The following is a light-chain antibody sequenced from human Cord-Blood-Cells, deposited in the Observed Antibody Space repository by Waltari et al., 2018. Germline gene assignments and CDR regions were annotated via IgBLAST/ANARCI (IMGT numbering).Light chain of an antibody. J-gene: IGLJ3*02. CDR2: EGS. V-gene: IGLV2-23*01. CDR3: CSYAGSSTWV. Sequence: QSALTQPASVSGSPGQSITTSCTGTSSDVGGYNLVSWYQQHPGKAPKLMIYEGSKRPSGVSNRFSGSKSGNTASLTISGLQAEDEADYYCCSYAGSSTWVFGGGTKLTVL. CDR1: SSDVGGYNL.